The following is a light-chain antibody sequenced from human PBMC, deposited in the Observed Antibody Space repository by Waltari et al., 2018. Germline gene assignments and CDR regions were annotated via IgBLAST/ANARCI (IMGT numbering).Light chain of an antibody. CDR2: GAS. J-gene: IGKJ4*01. Sequence: EIVLTQSPATLSLSPGERATLSCRASQSVSSSLAWYQQKPVQAPRLLIYGASSRATGIPDRFSGSGSGTDFTLTISSLEPEDFAVYYCQQYSNWLTFGGGTKVEIK. CDR1: QSVSSS. V-gene: IGKV3-15*01. CDR3: QQYSNWLT.